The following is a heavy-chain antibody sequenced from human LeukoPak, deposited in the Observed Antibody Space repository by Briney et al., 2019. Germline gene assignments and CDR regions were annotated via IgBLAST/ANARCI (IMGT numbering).Heavy chain of an antibody. CDR3: VRLTQWLDDAFDV. V-gene: IGHV3-21*01. Sequence: GGSLRLSCAASGFTFSNYGMNWVRQAPGKGLEWVSSISSSSSYIYYADSVKGRFTISRDNAKNSLYLHMNSLRADDTAVYYYVRLTQWLDDAFDVWGQGTVVTVS. CDR1: GFTFSNYG. CDR2: ISSSSSYI. J-gene: IGHJ3*01. D-gene: IGHD6-19*01.